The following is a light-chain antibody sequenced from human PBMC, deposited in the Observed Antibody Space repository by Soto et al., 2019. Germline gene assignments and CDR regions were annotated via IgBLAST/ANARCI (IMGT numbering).Light chain of an antibody. Sequence: QSALTQPASVSGSPGQSITISCTGTSSDVGGYNYVSWYQHHPGKAPKLMIYEVSNRPSGVSNRFSGSKSGNTASLTISGLQAEEEADYYCSSYTSGSTLEVFGTGTKVSVL. V-gene: IGLV2-14*01. CDR3: SSYTSGSTLEV. CDR2: EVS. CDR1: SSDVGGYNY. J-gene: IGLJ1*01.